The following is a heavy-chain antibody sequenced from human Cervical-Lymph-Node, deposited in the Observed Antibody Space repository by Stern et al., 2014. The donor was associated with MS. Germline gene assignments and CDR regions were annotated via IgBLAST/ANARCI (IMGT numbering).Heavy chain of an antibody. CDR2: ISDDADVK. J-gene: IGHJ4*02. D-gene: IGHD1-1*01. Sequence: VQLVESGGGVVQPGTSLRLSCAVSGFTFRNYGMHWVRQAPGKGLEWVEVISDDADVKCYAVSVKGRFTISRDTPKNTMYLQLNSLKVEDTAVYFCAKKSVGTTGTTTAFDYWGQGTLVTVSS. CDR3: AKKSVGTTGTTTAFDY. V-gene: IGHV3-30*18. CDR1: GFTFRNYG.